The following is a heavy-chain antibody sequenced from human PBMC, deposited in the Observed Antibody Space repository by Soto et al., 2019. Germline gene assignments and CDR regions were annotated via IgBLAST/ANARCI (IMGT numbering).Heavy chain of an antibody. CDR2: IYYSGST. CDR3: ARRYGSAFDF. D-gene: IGHD3-10*01. J-gene: IGHJ3*01. Sequence: SETLSLTCTVSGGSISSYYWSWIRQPPGKGLEWIGCIYYSGSTNYNPSLKSRVTISVDTSKNQFSLKLSSVTAAGTAVYYCARRYGSAFDFWGQGTMVTVSS. CDR1: GGSISSYY. V-gene: IGHV4-59*01.